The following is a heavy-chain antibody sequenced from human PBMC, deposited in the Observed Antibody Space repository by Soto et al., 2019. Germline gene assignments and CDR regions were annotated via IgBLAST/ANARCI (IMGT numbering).Heavy chain of an antibody. Sequence: EVQLLDSVGGLVQPGGSLRLSCAASGVTFSNYAMSWVRHAPGKGMQWVSSVSGSGGSTYYADSVKGRVTMSSDNFKSTMYLPMTSLRAADTAVYYRATGTFNFDSWAQATPVTVSS. CDR3: ATGTFNFDS. CDR1: GVTFSNYA. CDR2: VSGSGGST. J-gene: IGHJ4*02. V-gene: IGHV3-23*01.